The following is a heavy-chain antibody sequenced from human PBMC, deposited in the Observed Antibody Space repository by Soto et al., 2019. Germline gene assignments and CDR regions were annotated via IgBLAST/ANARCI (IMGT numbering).Heavy chain of an antibody. J-gene: IGHJ4*02. D-gene: IGHD6-19*01. CDR3: SRNRGSGWLYYFSF. Sequence: GGSLRLSCAASGFTFRSYAMSWFRQPPGKGLEWVSAISGSGGSTYYADSVKGRFTISRDNSKNTLYLQMDSLRAEDTAMYYCSRNRGSGWLYYFSFWGQGALVTVSS. V-gene: IGHV3-23*01. CDR2: ISGSGGST. CDR1: GFTFRSYA.